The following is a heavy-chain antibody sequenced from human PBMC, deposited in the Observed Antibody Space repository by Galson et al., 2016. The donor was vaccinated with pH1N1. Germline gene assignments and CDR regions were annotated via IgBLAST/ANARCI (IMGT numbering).Heavy chain of an antibody. CDR3: AKSARYLWGYFDY. D-gene: IGHD7-27*01. CDR1: GFTFDDYA. Sequence: SLRLSCAASGFTFDDYAMHWVRQAPGKGLEWVSGISWNTGSIGYADSVKGRFTISRDNAKNSLYLQMNSLRAEDTALYYCAKSARYLWGYFDYWGQGTLVTVSS. CDR2: ISWNTGSI. V-gene: IGHV3-9*01. J-gene: IGHJ4*02.